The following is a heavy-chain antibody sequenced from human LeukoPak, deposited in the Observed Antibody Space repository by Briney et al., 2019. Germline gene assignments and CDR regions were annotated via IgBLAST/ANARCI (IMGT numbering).Heavy chain of an antibody. J-gene: IGHJ5*02. V-gene: IGHV1-2*02. CDR1: GYTFTGYY. CDR3: ARDKRLGRYSSSWYWFDP. Sequence: GASVKVSCKASGYTFTGYYMHWVRQAPGQGLEWMGWINPNSGGTNYAQKLQGRVTMTRDTSISTAYMELSRLRSDDTAVYYCARDKRLGRYSSSWYWFDPWGQGTLVTVSS. D-gene: IGHD6-13*01. CDR2: INPNSGGT.